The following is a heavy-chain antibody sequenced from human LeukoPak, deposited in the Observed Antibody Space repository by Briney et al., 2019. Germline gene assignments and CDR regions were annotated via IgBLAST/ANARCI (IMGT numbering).Heavy chain of an antibody. CDR1: GFTFSSYW. J-gene: IGHJ5*02. V-gene: IGHV3-7*01. D-gene: IGHD6-19*01. Sequence: QTGGSLRLSCAASGFTFSSYWMSWVRQAPGKGLEWVANINPDERVRNYVDSVKGRFTISRDNARNSLYVQMDSLTVDDTAVYYCARVRCCEGSGLIYFDPWSQGTLVTVSS. CDR3: ARVRCCEGSGLIYFDP. CDR2: INPDERVR.